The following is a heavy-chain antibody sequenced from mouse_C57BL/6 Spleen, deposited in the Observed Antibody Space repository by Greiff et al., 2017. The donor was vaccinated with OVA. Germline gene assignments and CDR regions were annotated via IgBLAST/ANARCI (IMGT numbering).Heavy chain of an antibody. Sequence: QVQLKQPGAELVKPGASVKLSCKASGYTFTSYWMQWVKQRPGQGLEWIGEIDPSDSYTNYNQKFKGKATLTVDTSSSTAYMQLSSLTSEDSAVYYCARRGTTVVATTDFDYWGQGTTLTVSS. CDR1: GYTFTSYW. J-gene: IGHJ2*01. CDR3: ARRGTTVVATTDFDY. V-gene: IGHV1-50*01. D-gene: IGHD1-1*01. CDR2: IDPSDSYT.